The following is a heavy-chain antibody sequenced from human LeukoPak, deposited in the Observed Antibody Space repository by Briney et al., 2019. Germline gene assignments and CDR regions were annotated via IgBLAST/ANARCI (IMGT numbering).Heavy chain of an antibody. J-gene: IGHJ3*02. V-gene: IGHV3-48*01. Sequence: GGSLRLSCATSGFTFTNYGMNWVRQAPGKGLEWVSYISDSAILYADSVRGRFTISRDNARNSLYLQMNSLRAEDTAVYYCARDTRGGNFPDDDAFDIWGQGTMVTVSS. CDR2: ISDSAI. CDR1: GFTFTNYG. D-gene: IGHD4-23*01. CDR3: ARDTRGGNFPDDDAFDI.